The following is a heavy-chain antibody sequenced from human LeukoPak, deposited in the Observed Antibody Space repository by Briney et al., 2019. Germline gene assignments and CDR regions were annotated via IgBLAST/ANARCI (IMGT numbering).Heavy chain of an antibody. J-gene: IGHJ6*02. CDR1: GFTFSSYS. D-gene: IGHD5-12*01. Sequence: PGGSLRLSCAASGFTFSSYSMNWVRQAPGKGLEWVSSISSSSSNIYYADSVKGRFTISRDSAKNSLYLQMNSLRAEDTAVYYCARADIVATFYYYSGMDVWGQGTTVTVSS. CDR3: ARADIVATFYYYSGMDV. CDR2: ISSSSSNI. V-gene: IGHV3-21*01.